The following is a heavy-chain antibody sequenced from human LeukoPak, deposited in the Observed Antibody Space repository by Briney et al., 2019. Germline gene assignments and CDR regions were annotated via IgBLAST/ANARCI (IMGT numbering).Heavy chain of an antibody. D-gene: IGHD3-9*01. CDR2: IRFDGSYR. CDR3: AKGPYYNILTATIRVRNAFDI. V-gene: IGHV3-30*02. CDR1: GFTVSGNY. J-gene: IGHJ3*02. Sequence: GGSLRLSCAASGFTVSGNYMSWVRQAPVKGLEWVAFIRFDGSYRYYADSVKGRFTISRDNSKNTLYLQMNSLRAEDTAMYYCAKGPYYNILTATIRVRNAFDIWGHGTMVTVSS.